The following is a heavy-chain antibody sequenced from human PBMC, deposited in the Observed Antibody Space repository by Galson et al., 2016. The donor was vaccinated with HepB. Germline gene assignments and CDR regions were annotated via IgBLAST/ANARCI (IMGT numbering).Heavy chain of an antibody. CDR3: ATTGTAAGVIDS. Sequence: SLRLSCAASGFTFRSYGMHWVRQAPGKGLEWVAVLWYDGSKKYYTDSVKGRFTISRDNSKNTLYLQTDSLRVEDTAVYFCATTGTAAGVIDSWGQGTLVTVSS. D-gene: IGHD2-21*02. V-gene: IGHV3-33*01. J-gene: IGHJ4*02. CDR2: LWYDGSKK. CDR1: GFTFRSYG.